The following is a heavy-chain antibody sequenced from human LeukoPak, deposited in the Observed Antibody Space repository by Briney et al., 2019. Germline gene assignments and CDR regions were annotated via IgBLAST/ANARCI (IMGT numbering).Heavy chain of an antibody. CDR1: GFTFSNFA. V-gene: IGHV3-23*01. D-gene: IGHD7-27*01. J-gene: IGHJ4*02. CDR2: IDGSGDKT. Sequence: GGSLRLSCAASGFTFSNFAIRWVRQVPGKGLEWVSSIDGSGDKTHYPDSVRGRFTVSRDNSKNTLYLQMDSLRVEDTATYFCAKVQFNWGPIDYWGQGTPVIVSS. CDR3: AKVQFNWGPIDY.